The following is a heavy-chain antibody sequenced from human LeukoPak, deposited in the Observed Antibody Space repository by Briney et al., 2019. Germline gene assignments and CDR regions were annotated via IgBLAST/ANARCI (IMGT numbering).Heavy chain of an antibody. CDR3: ASAWAYSSSWYYFDY. D-gene: IGHD6-13*01. J-gene: IGHJ4*02. V-gene: IGHV4-34*01. CDR1: GGSFSGYY. CDR2: INHSGST. Sequence: TSETLSLTCAVYGGSFSGYYWSWIRQPPGRGLEWIGEINHSGSTNYNPSLKSRVTISVDTSKNQFSLKLSSVTAADTAVYYCASAWAYSSSWYYFDYWGQGTLVTVSS.